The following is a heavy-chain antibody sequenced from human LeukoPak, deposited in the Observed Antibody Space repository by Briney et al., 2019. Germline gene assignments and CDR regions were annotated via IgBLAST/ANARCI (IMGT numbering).Heavy chain of an antibody. Sequence: GGSLRLSCAASGFTFSSYAMSWARQAPGKGLEGVSGISGSGGSTYYADSVKGRFTISRDNSKNTLYLQMNSLGAEDTAVYYCAEGGLTKAVAGHWGQGTLVTVSS. D-gene: IGHD6-19*01. CDR1: GFTFSSYA. J-gene: IGHJ4*02. CDR3: AEGGLTKAVAGH. CDR2: ISGSGGST. V-gene: IGHV3-23*01.